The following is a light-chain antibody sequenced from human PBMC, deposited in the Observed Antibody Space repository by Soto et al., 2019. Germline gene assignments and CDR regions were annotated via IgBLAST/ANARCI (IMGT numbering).Light chain of an antibody. CDR1: SSDVGGYNY. J-gene: IGLJ1*01. Sequence: QSVLTQPPSASGSPGQSVAISCTGTSSDVGGYNYVSWYQQHPGKAPKLMIYEVNKRPSGVPDRFSGSKSGNTASLTVSGLQAEDEADYYCQSYDSSLRGSVFGPGTKVTVL. CDR2: EVN. CDR3: QSYDSSLRGSV. V-gene: IGLV2-8*01.